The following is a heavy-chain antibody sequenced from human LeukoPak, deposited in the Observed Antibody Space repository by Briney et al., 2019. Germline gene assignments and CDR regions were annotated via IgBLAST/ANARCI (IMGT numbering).Heavy chain of an antibody. CDR1: GFFFSSYE. J-gene: IGHJ3*02. V-gene: IGHV3-48*03. CDR3: AREYSSSSGRASDI. Sequence: PGGSLRLSCGASGFFFSSYEMNWVPQAPGKGLEWISYISSSGSTKYAADSVKGRFTISRDNTKNSLYLQMNSLRAEDTAVYYCAREYSSSSGRASDIWGQGTMVTVSS. D-gene: IGHD6-6*01. CDR2: ISSSGSTK.